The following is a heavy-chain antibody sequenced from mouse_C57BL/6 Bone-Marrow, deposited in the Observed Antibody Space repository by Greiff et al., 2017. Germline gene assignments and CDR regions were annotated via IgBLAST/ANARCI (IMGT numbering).Heavy chain of an antibody. V-gene: IGHV1-54*01. D-gene: IGHD1-1*01. J-gene: IGHJ3*01. CDR3: ARGGGITTVVAPFAY. Sequence: VQLVESGAELVRPGTSVKVSCKASGYAFTNYLIEWVTQRPGQGLEWIGVLNPGSGGTNYNEKFKGKATLTADKSSSTAYMQLSSLTSEDSAVYFCARGGGITTVVAPFAYWGQGTLVTVSA. CDR1: GYAFTNYL. CDR2: LNPGSGGT.